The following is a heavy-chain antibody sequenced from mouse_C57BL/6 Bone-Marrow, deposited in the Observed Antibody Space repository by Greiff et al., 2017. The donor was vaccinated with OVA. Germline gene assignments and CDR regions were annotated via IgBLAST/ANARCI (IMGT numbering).Heavy chain of an antibody. CDR3: ARSYYSKPNLAWFAY. Sequence: QVQLQQPGTELVKPGASVKLSCKASGYTFTSYWMHWVKQRPGQGLEWIGNINPSIGGTNYNEKFKSKAILTVDKSSSTAYMQLSSLTSEDSAVYYCARSYYSKPNLAWFAYWGQGTLVTVSA. V-gene: IGHV1-53*01. J-gene: IGHJ3*01. CDR1: GYTFTSYW. CDR2: INPSIGGT. D-gene: IGHD2-5*01.